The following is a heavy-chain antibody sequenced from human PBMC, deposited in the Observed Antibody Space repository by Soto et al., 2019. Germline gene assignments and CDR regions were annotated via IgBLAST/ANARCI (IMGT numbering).Heavy chain of an antibody. V-gene: IGHV3-30-3*01. CDR2: ISHDGFNK. J-gene: IGHJ6*02. CDR3: ARDSGSSWYFGMDV. D-gene: IGHD6-13*01. CDR1: GFTFSNYA. Sequence: QVQLVESGGGVVQPGRSLRLSCAASGFTFSNYAMHWVRQAPGKGLEWVAVISHDGFNKYYADSVKGRFTISRDSSKNTLYLQMSSLRVEDTAMYSCARDSGSSWYFGMDVWGQGTTVTVSS.